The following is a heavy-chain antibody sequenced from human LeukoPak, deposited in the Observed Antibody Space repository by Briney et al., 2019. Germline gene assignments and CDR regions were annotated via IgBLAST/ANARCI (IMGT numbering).Heavy chain of an antibody. J-gene: IGHJ4*02. CDR1: GGSISSYY. CDR2: IYYNGNT. Sequence: SETLSLTCTVSGGSISSYYWSWIRQPPGKGLEWIGYIYYNGNTNYNPSLKSRVTISVDTSKNQFSLRLSSVTAGDTAVYYCARAYGTGSYYRPSAGGGYWGQGTLVTVSS. V-gene: IGHV4-59*01. D-gene: IGHD3-10*01. CDR3: ARAYGTGSYYRPSAGGGY.